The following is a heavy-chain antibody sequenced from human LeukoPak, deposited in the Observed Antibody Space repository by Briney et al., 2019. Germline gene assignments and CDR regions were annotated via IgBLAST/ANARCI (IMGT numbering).Heavy chain of an antibody. CDR2: ISSSSSYI. V-gene: IGHV3-21*01. D-gene: IGHD5-18*01. J-gene: IGHJ4*02. CDR1: GFTFSSYS. Sequence: PGGSLRLSCAASGFTFSSYSMNWVRQAPGKGLEWVSSISSSSSYIYYADSVKGRFTISRDNAKNSLYLQMNSLRAEDTAVYYCAKPPGYSYGPLYYWGQGTLVTVSS. CDR3: AKPPGYSYGPLYY.